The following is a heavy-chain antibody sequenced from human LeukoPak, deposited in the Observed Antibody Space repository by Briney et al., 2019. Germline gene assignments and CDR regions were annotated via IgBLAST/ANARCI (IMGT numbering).Heavy chain of an antibody. V-gene: IGHV4-61*02. J-gene: IGHJ5*02. CDR2: IYTSGST. Sequence: SETLSLTCTVSGGSISSGSYYWSWIRQPAGKGLEWIGRIYTSGSTNYNPSLKSRVTISVDTSKNQFSLKLSSVTAADTAVYYCARGARGLPPNRYGYVWGSYRPNWFDPWGQGTLVTVSS. CDR1: GGSISSGSYY. CDR3: ARGARGLPPNRYGYVWGSYRPNWFDP. D-gene: IGHD3-16*02.